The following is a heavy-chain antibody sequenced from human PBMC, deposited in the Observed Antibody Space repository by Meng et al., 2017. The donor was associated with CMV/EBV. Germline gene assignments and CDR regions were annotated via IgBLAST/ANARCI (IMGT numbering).Heavy chain of an antibody. J-gene: IGHJ3*02. CDR3: ARRTMIDAFDI. CDR1: GGTFSSYA. D-gene: IGHD3-22*01. CDR2: IIPIFGTA. Sequence: SVKVSCKASGGTFSSYAISWVRQAPGQGLEWMGGIIPIFGTANYAQKFQGRVTITTDESTSTAYMKLSSVTAADTAVYYCARRTMIDAFDIWGQGTMVTVSS. V-gene: IGHV1-69*05.